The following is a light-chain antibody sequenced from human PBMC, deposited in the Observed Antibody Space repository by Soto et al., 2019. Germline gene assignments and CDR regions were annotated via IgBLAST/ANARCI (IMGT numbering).Light chain of an antibody. Sequence: EIVMTQSPVTLSVSPGERATLSCRASQSVSSNLAWYQQKPGQAPSLLIYGAFTRATGIPARLSGSGSGTEFTLTISSLQPDDFATYYCQQYNSYSFGQGTKVDIK. CDR3: QQYNSYS. J-gene: IGKJ1*01. CDR2: GAF. CDR1: QSVSSN. V-gene: IGKV3-15*01.